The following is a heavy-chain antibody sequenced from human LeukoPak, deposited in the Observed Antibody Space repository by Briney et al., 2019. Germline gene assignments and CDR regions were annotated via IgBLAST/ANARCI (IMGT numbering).Heavy chain of an antibody. CDR1: GYNFSNYW. V-gene: IGHV5-51*01. D-gene: IGHD6-13*01. J-gene: IGHJ5*02. Sequence: GESLKISCKGSGYNFSNYWIGWVRHLPGRGLEWMGTIFPDDSDTRYSPSFRGQVTMSADRSINTAYLHWRSLKASDTAMYYCARHEDPISSWYESWGQGALVTVSS. CDR2: IFPDDSDT. CDR3: ARHEDPISSWYES.